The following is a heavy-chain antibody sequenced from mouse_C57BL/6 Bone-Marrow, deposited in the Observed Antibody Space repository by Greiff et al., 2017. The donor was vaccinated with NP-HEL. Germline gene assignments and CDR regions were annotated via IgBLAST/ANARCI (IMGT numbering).Heavy chain of an antibody. CDR1: GYTFTSYW. V-gene: IGHV1-64*01. J-gene: IGHJ3*01. Sequence: QVQLQQPGAELVKPGASVKLSCKASGYTFTSYWMHWVKQRPGQGLEWIGMIHPNSGSTNYNENFKSKATLTVDKSSSTAYMQLSSLTSENSAVYCCATAQATFRFAYWGQGTLVTVSA. CDR3: ATAQATFRFAY. CDR2: IHPNSGST. D-gene: IGHD3-2*02.